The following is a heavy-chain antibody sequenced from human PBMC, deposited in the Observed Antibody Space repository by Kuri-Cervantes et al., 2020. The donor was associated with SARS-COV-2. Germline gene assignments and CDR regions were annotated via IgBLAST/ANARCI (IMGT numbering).Heavy chain of an antibody. CDR1: GYSFTSYW. Sequence: GSLRLSCKGSGYSFTSYWISWVRQMPGKGLEWMGRIDPSYSYTNYSPSFQGHVTISADKSISTAYLQWSSLKASDTAMYYCARLAKMVRGVIGLDYWGQGTLVTVSS. CDR2: IDPSYSYT. CDR3: ARLAKMVRGVIGLDY. D-gene: IGHD3-10*01. V-gene: IGHV5-10-1*01. J-gene: IGHJ4*02.